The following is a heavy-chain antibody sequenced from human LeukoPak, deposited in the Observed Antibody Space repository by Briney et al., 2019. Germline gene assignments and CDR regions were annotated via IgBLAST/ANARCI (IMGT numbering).Heavy chain of an antibody. Sequence: GGSLRLSCAASGFTFNSYAMSWVRQAPGKGLEWVSAISGSGGSTYYADSVKGRFTISRDNSKNTLYLQMNSLRAEDTAVYYCAKDELEGRQPLDYWGQGTLVTVSS. CDR1: GFTFNSYA. D-gene: IGHD3-3*01. CDR2: ISGSGGST. V-gene: IGHV3-23*01. J-gene: IGHJ4*02. CDR3: AKDELEGRQPLDY.